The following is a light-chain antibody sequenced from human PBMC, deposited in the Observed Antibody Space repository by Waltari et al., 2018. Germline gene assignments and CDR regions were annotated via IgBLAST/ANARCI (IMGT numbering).Light chain of an antibody. CDR2: AAS. Sequence: IQMTQSPSSLSASIGDRVTITCRASHHIDNNLNWYQQKPGKAPKHLFYAASTLQSGVPSRFTVRGYGTDFTLTISSLQPEDIATYSCQQSQGVPFTFGQGTKVELK. J-gene: IGKJ2*01. CDR1: HHIDNN. V-gene: IGKV1-39*01. CDR3: QQSQGVPFT.